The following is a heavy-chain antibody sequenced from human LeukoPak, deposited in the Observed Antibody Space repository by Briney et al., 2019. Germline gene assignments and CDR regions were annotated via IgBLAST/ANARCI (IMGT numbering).Heavy chain of an antibody. J-gene: IGHJ4*02. CDR3: ASSRLPGY. CDR2: IKEDGSVK. CDR1: GFTFSSYW. V-gene: IGHV3-7*01. Sequence: PGGSLRLSCAASGFTFSSYWMNWVRQAPGKGLGWVAYIKEDGSVKSYAGSMKGRFTISRDNAKNSLYLQMNSLRAEDTAVYYCASSRLPGYWGQGTLVTVSS.